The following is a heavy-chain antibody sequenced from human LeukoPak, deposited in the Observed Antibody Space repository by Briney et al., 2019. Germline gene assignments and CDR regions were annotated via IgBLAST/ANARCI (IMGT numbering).Heavy chain of an antibody. V-gene: IGHV3-23*01. J-gene: IGHJ6*02. CDR1: GFTFSSYA. CDR2: ISGSGGST. D-gene: IGHD6-13*01. Sequence: GGSLRLSCAASGFTFSSYAMSWVRQAPGKGLEWVSAISGSGGSTYYADSVKGRFAISRDNSKNTLYLQMNSLRAEDTAVYYCAKETAGYSGERMDVWGQGTTVTVSS. CDR3: AKETAGYSGERMDV.